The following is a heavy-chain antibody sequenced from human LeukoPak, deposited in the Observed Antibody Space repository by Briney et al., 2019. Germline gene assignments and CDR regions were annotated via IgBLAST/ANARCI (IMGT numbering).Heavy chain of an antibody. CDR3: AREGEYSYGYVDY. J-gene: IGHJ4*02. CDR2: ISSSSSYI. CDR1: GFTFSSYS. V-gene: IGHV3-21*01. Sequence: GGSLRLSCAASGFTFSSYSMNWVRQAPGKGLEWVSSISSSSSYIYYADSVKGRFTISRDNAKNSLYLQMNSLRAEDTAVYYCAREGEYSYGYVDYWGQGTLVTVSS. D-gene: IGHD5-18*01.